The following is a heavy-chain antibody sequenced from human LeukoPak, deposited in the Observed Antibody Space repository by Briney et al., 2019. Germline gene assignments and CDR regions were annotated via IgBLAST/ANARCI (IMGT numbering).Heavy chain of an antibody. CDR2: IRGGGAVT. D-gene: IGHD3-10*02. CDR3: AKCSASYYNDAFDI. CDR1: GFTFDNYA. J-gene: IGHJ3*02. V-gene: IGHV3-23*01. Sequence: PGGSRRLSCAASGFTFDNYAMNWVRQAPGKGLEWLSYIRGGGAVTRYSDSVKGRFTISRDNSKNTLYLQMNHLRAEDTAIYYCAKCSASYYNDAFDIWGRGTMVTVSS.